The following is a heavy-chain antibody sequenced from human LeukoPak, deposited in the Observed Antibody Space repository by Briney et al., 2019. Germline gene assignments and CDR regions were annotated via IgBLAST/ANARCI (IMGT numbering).Heavy chain of an antibody. V-gene: IGHV3-21*01. D-gene: IGHD4-17*01. J-gene: IGHJ4*02. CDR2: ISSSSSYI. Sequence: SGGSLRLSCAASGFTFSSDSMNWVRQAPGKGLEWVSSISSSSSYIYYADSVKGRFTISRDNAKNSLYLQMNSLRAEDTAVYYCARDATVTTPYFDYWGQGTLVTVSS. CDR3: ARDATVTTPYFDY. CDR1: GFTFSSDS.